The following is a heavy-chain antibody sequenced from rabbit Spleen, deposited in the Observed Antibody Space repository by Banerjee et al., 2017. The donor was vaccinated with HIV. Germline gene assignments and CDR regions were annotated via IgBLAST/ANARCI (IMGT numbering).Heavy chain of an antibody. Sequence: QEQLEESGGDLVKPGTSLTLTCTVSGFSFRSYYYMCWVRQAPGKGLEWIGCMNTGSNGNTYYATWAKGRFTISRTSSTTVTLRMTSLTAADTATYFCVREVAGRFGLWGPGTLVTVS. CDR1: GFSFRSYYY. D-gene: IGHD4-1*01. CDR3: VREVAGRFGL. V-gene: IGHV1S45*01. CDR2: MNTGSNGNT. J-gene: IGHJ4*01.